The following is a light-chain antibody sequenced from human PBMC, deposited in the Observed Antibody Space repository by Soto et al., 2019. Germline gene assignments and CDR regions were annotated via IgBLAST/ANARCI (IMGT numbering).Light chain of an antibody. CDR2: KAS. CDR1: QTIDSW. CDR3: QQYNKWPPIT. J-gene: IGKJ5*01. Sequence: DIQMTQSPSTLSASVGDRVTITCRASQTIDSWLAWYQQRPGKPPKLLIYKASTLASGVPSRFSGSGSGTEFTLTINSLQPDDFAVYYCQQYNKWPPITFGQGTRLEIK. V-gene: IGKV1-5*03.